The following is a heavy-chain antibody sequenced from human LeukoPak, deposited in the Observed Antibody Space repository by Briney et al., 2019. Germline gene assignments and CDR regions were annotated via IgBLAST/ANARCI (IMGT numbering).Heavy chain of an antibody. Sequence: NASETLSLTCAVYGGSFSGYYWSWIRQPPGKGLEWIGEINHSGSTNYNPSLKSRVTISVDTSKNQFSLKLSSVTAADTAVYYCARGGLRGDIVVVSAAHYMNWFDPWGQGTLVTVSS. CDR2: INHSGST. CDR3: ARGGLRGDIVVVSAAHYMNWFDP. D-gene: IGHD2-2*01. CDR1: GGSFSGYY. V-gene: IGHV4-34*01. J-gene: IGHJ5*02.